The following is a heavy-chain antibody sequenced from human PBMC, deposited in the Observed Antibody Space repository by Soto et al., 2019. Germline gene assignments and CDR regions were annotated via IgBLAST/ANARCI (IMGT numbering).Heavy chain of an antibody. CDR2: IYSGGST. CDR1: GFTVSSNY. Sequence: GGSLRLSCAASGFTVSSNYMSWVRQAPGKGLEWVSVIYSGGSTYYADSVKGRFTISRDNSKNTLYLQMNSLRAEDTAVYYCARGVGAQYQLLYYFDYWGQGTLVTVSS. V-gene: IGHV3-53*01. J-gene: IGHJ4*02. D-gene: IGHD2-2*01. CDR3: ARGVGAQYQLLYYFDY.